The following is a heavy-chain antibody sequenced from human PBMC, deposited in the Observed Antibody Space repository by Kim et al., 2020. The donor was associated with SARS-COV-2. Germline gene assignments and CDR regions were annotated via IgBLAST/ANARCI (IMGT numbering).Heavy chain of an antibody. CDR1: GGSISSGDYY. CDR3: ARVSRFDCSSTSCYTDWFDP. V-gene: IGHV4-30-4*01. CDR2: IYYSGST. Sequence: SETLSLTCTVSGGSISSGDYYWSWIRQPPGKGLEWIGYIYYSGSTYYNPSLKSRVTISVDTSKNQFSLKLSSVTAADTAVYYCARVSRFDCSSTSCYTDWFDPWGQGTLVTVSS. D-gene: IGHD2-2*02. J-gene: IGHJ5*02.